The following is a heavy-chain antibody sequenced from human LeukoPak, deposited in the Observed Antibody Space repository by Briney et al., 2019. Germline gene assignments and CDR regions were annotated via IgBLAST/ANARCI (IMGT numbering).Heavy chain of an antibody. J-gene: IGHJ5*02. CDR1: GDSVSNDRYY. CDR3: ARYNWNTWFDP. CDR2: IRYSGHT. Sequence: SETLSLTCTVSGDSVSNDRYYWTWIRQSPGKGLEWIAYIRYSGHTNYNPSLDTRVTISLDASKNQLSLRLYSVTAADTAMYYCARYNWNTWFDPWGQGALVTVSS. D-gene: IGHD1-1*01. V-gene: IGHV4-61*01.